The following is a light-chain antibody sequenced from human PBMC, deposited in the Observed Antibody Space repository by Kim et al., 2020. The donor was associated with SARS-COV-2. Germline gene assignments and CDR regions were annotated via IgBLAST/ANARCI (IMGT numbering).Light chain of an antibody. CDR2: GAS. J-gene: IGKJ4*01. CDR1: QGVRIS. Sequence: SPVESATRTGRASQGVRISLVWYQQKPGQAPRLRIYGASTRATGIPARFRGSGSGTEFTLTICSLQSEDFAVYYCQQYNNWPPVTFGGGTKVDIK. CDR3: QQYNNWPPVT. V-gene: IGKV3-15*01.